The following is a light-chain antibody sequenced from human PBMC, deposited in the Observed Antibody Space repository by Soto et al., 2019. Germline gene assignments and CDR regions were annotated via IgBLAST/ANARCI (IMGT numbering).Light chain of an antibody. CDR3: NSYTSSSTRGDVV. J-gene: IGLJ2*01. Sequence: QSALTQPASVSGSPGQSITISCTGTSSDVGGYNYVSWYQHHPGKAPKLMIYDVSSRPSGVSNRFSGSKSGNTASLTISGLQAEDEADYYCNSYTSSSTRGDVVFGGGTKLTVL. V-gene: IGLV2-14*03. CDR2: DVS. CDR1: SSDVGGYNY.